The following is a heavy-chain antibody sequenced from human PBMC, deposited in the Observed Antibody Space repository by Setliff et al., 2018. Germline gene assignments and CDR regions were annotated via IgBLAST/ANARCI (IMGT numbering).Heavy chain of an antibody. CDR2: IYPGDSHT. V-gene: IGHV5-51*01. D-gene: IGHD6-25*01. CDR1: GYSFPSYW. Sequence: PGESLKISCKASGYSFPSYWIGWVRQVPGKGLEWMGIIYPGDSHTRYSPSFQGQVTISADKSILTAFLQWTYLKASDPAMYYCARLGRNNSAPPGDYWGQGTLVTVSS. J-gene: IGHJ4*02. CDR3: ARLGRNNSAPPGDY.